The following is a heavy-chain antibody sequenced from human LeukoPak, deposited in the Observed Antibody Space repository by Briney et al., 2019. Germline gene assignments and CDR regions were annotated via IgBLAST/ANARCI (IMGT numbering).Heavy chain of an antibody. CDR2: ITGSGDDT. J-gene: IGHJ4*02. D-gene: IGHD3-9*01. CDR3: ARGHWFAHLDY. CDR1: GFTFSSYG. V-gene: IGHV3-23*01. Sequence: GGSLRLSCAASGFTFSSYGMSWVRQAPGKGLEWVSAITGSGDDTYYADSVKGRFTISRDNSKNTLFLQMNSLRAEDTAVYYCARGHWFAHLDYWGQGTLVTVSS.